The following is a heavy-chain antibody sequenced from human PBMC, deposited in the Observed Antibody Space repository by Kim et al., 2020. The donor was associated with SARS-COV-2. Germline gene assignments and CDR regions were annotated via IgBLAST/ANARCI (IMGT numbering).Heavy chain of an antibody. V-gene: IGHV3-23*01. D-gene: IGHD7-27*01. CDR3: AKTLTEFDY. J-gene: IGHJ4*02. CDR2: VSVSGGTT. CDR1: GFTFSNSA. Sequence: GGSLRLSCAASGFTFSNSAMSWVRQAPGGGLEWVSSVSVSGGTTYYADSVKGRFTISRDNSRNTLYLQMNSLRAEDTAVYYCAKTLTEFDYWGQGTLVTVSS.